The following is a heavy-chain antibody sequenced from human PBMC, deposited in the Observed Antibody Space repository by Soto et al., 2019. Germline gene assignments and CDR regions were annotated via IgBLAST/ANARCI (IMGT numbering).Heavy chain of an antibody. Sequence: PSETLSLTCAVYGASFSGYYWSWIRQHPGKGLEWIGEINHSGSTNYNPSLKSRVTMSVDTSKKQFSLKLTSVTAVDTAIYYCDGLKYSQIVSEPADRGSHWFDPWGQGALVTVSS. CDR3: DGLKYSQIVSEPADRGSHWFDP. CDR2: INHSGST. CDR1: GASFSGYY. D-gene: IGHD2-2*01. V-gene: IGHV4-34*01. J-gene: IGHJ5*02.